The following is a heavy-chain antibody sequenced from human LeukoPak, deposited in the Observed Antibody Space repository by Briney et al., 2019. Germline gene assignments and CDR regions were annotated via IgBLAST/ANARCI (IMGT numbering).Heavy chain of an antibody. J-gene: IGHJ4*02. CDR1: GGSISSSGYY. CDR3: ARGNY. Sequence: ASETLSLTCTVSGGSISSSGYYWGWIRQPPGKGLEWIGSIYYSGITYYNPSLKSRVTISEDTSKNQFSLKLSSVTAADTAVYYCARGNYWGQGTLVTVSS. CDR2: IYYSGIT. V-gene: IGHV4-39*01.